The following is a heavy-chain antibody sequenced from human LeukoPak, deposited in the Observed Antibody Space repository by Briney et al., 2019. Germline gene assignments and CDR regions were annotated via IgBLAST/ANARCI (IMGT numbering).Heavy chain of an antibody. V-gene: IGHV3-23*01. CDR3: AKAPDYGDYYYYYGMDV. Sequence: HPGGSLRLSCAASGFTFSSYAMSWVRQAPGKGLEWVSAISGSGGSTYYADPVKGRFTISRDNSKNTLYLQMNSLRAEDTAVYYCAKAPDYGDYYYYYGMDVWGQGTTVTVSS. CDR2: ISGSGGST. D-gene: IGHD4-17*01. CDR1: GFTFSSYA. J-gene: IGHJ6*02.